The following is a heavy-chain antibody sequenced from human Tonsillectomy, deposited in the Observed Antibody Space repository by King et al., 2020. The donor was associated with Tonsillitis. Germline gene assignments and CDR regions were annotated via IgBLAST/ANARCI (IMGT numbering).Heavy chain of an antibody. V-gene: IGHV1-69*09. D-gene: IGHD3-10*01. J-gene: IGHJ4*02. CDR3: AREPPYGSNRYYFDY. CDR1: GGTFSTYA. CDR2: IIPIVDIA. Sequence: QLVQSGAEVKKPGSSVKVSCKVSGGTFSTYAINWVRQAPGQGLEWMGRIIPIVDIANYADKFQGRVTITADKSTNTAYMELRSLRSEETAVYYCAREPPYGSNRYYFDYWGQGALVTVSS.